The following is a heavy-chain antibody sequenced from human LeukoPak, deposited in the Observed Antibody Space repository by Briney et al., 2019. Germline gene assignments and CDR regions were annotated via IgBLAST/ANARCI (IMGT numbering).Heavy chain of an antibody. J-gene: IGHJ4*02. CDR1: GFTFSSYW. CDR2: INSDGSST. Sequence: PGGSLRLSCAASGFTFSSYWMHWVRQAPGKGLVWVSRINSDGSSTNYADSVKGRFTISRDNAKNTLYLQMNSLRAEDTAVYYCARKGVAAGTYDYWGQGTLVTVSS. V-gene: IGHV3-74*01. D-gene: IGHD6-13*01. CDR3: ARKGVAAGTYDY.